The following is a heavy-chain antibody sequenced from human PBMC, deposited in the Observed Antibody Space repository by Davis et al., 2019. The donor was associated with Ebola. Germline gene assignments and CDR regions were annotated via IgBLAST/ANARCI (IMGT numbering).Heavy chain of an antibody. CDR2: ISWNSGSI. V-gene: IGHV3-9*03. CDR3: ASGEYFQH. J-gene: IGHJ1*01. CDR1: GFTFDDYA. Sequence: PGGSLRLSCAASGFTFDDYAMHWVRQAPGKGLEWVSGISWNSGSIGYADSVKGRFTISRDNAKNSLYLQMNSLRAEDMALYYCASGEYFQHWGQGTLVTVSS.